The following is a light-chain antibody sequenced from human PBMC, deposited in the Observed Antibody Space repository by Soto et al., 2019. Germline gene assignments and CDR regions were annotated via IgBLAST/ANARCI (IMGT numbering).Light chain of an antibody. CDR2: GAS. V-gene: IGKV3-20*01. Sequence: EIVLTQSPGTLSLSPGERATLSCRASQSISSSYLAIAWYQQKPGQPPRLLIYGASSRATGIPDRFSGSGSATDFTLTISRLEPEDFAMYYCQQHDTSPWTFGQGTRVEIK. CDR1: QSISSSY. J-gene: IGKJ1*01. CDR3: QQHDTSPWT.